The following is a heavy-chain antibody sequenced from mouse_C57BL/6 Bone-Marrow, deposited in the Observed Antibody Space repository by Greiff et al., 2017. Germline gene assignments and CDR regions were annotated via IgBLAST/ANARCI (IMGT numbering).Heavy chain of an antibody. J-gene: IGHJ1*03. D-gene: IGHD1-1*01. Sequence: QVQLQQPGAELVKPGDSVKLSCTASGYTFTSYWMHWVQQKPGRGLEWIGRIDPNGGGTKYNEKFKSKATLTVDKPSSTVYMQLSSLTSEDTAVYYCARRYYGTLHWYFDVWGTGTTVTVAS. CDR1: GYTFTSYW. CDR2: IDPNGGGT. V-gene: IGHV1-72*01. CDR3: ARRYYGTLHWYFDV.